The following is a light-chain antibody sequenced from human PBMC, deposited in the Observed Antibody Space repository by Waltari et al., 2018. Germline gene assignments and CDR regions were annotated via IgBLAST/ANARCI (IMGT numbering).Light chain of an antibody. CDR1: QSVGRS. CDR3: QHYVRLPVT. CDR2: GAS. J-gene: IGKJ4*02. V-gene: IGKV3-20*01. Sequence: EIVLTQSPGTLSLSPGEGATLSCRASQSVGRSSVWYQQKPGQAPRLVISGASSRATGIPDRFSGSGSGTDFSLTISRLEPEDFAVYYCQHYVRLPVTFGRGTKVEIK.